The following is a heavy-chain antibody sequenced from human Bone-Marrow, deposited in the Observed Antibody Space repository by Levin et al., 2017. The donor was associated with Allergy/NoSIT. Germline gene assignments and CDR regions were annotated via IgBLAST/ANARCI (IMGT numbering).Heavy chain of an antibody. Sequence: ASVKVSCKGSGYTFNRYGISWVRQAPGQGLEWMGWISPHSGNTNHAQKFQGRVTMTTDTSTSTAYLDLRSLRSDDTAVYYCARDKTAVMDGIPDALAVWGQGTMVTVSS. CDR3: ARDKTAVMDGIPDALAV. D-gene: IGHD2-8*02. J-gene: IGHJ3*01. V-gene: IGHV1-18*01. CDR1: GYTFNRYG. CDR2: ISPHSGNT.